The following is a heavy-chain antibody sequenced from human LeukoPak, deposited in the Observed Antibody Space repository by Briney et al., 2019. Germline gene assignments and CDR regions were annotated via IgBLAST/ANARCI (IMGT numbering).Heavy chain of an antibody. CDR2: IYSGGST. D-gene: IGHD6-13*01. V-gene: IGHV3-66*01. Sequence: PGGSLSLSCAASGFTVSSKYISWVRQAPGKGLEWVSVIYSGGSTYYEDSVKGRFTISRDNSKDTLYLQMNSLSAEDTAVYYCARDFLATSIAAPYYWGQGTLVTVSS. CDR3: ARDFLATSIAAPYY. CDR1: GFTVSSKY. J-gene: IGHJ4*02.